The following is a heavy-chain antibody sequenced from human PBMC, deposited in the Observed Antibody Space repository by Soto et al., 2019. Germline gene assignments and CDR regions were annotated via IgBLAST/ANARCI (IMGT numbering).Heavy chain of an antibody. V-gene: IGHV4-61*01. CDR2: IYYSGST. J-gene: IGHJ3*02. CDR1: GGSVSSGSYY. Sequence: QVQLQESGPGLVKPSETLSLTCTVSGGSVSSGSYYWSWIRQPPGKGLEWIGYIYYSGSTNYNPSHKSRLTISVDTSKNQFSLKLSSVTAADTAVYYCARGSGPNDAFDIWGQGTMVTVSS. CDR3: ARGSGPNDAFDI. D-gene: IGHD2-15*01.